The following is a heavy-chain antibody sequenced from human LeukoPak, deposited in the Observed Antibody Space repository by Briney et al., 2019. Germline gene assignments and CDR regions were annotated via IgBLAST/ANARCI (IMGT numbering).Heavy chain of an antibody. CDR1: GFTFSSYG. J-gene: IGHJ4*02. D-gene: IGHD5-24*01. Sequence: GGSLRLSCAASGFTFSSYGMHWVRQAPGKGLDWVAVISYDGSNKYYADSVKGRFTISRDNSKNTLYLQMNSLRAEDTAVYYCAKDGYNYFDYWGQGTLVTVSS. V-gene: IGHV3-30*18. CDR2: ISYDGSNK. CDR3: AKDGYNYFDY.